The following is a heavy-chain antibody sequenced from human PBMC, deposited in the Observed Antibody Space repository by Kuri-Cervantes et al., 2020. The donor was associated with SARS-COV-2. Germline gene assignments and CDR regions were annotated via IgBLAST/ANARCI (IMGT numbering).Heavy chain of an antibody. CDR3: ARGRNYYYGMDV. Sequence: SETLSLTCTVSGGSISSSSYYWGWIRQPPGKGLEWIGSIYYSGSTYYNPSLKSRVTISVDTSKNQFSLKLSSVTAADTAVYYCARGRNYYYGMDVWGQGTTVTCSS. J-gene: IGHJ6*02. V-gene: IGHV4-39*01. D-gene: IGHD2-15*01. CDR2: IYYSGST. CDR1: GGSISSSSYY.